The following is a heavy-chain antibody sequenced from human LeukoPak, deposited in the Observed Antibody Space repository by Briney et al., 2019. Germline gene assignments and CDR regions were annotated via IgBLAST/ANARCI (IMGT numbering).Heavy chain of an antibody. CDR3: ARTQVVTIFGVVIYYYYYMDV. CDR2: MNPNSGNT. Sequence: VSVKVSCKASGYTFTSYDINWVRQATGQGLEWMGWMNPNSGNTGYAQKFQGRVTMTRNTSISTAYMELSSLRSEDTAVYYCARTQVVTIFGVVIYYYYYMDVWGKGTTVTVSS. CDR1: GYTFTSYD. J-gene: IGHJ6*03. V-gene: IGHV1-8*01. D-gene: IGHD3-3*01.